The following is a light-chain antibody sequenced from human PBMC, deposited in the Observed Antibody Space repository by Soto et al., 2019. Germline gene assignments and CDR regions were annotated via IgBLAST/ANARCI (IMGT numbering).Light chain of an antibody. Sequence: QPVLTQPPSVSEAPGQRVTISCSGSSSNIGAGYDVHWYQQLPGSAPKLLIYGNTNRPSGVPDRFSGSKSGPSASLAIAGLQAEDEADYYCQSYDSSLSGYVFGTGTKLTVL. CDR3: QSYDSSLSGYV. CDR1: SSNIGAGYD. V-gene: IGLV1-40*01. CDR2: GNT. J-gene: IGLJ1*01.